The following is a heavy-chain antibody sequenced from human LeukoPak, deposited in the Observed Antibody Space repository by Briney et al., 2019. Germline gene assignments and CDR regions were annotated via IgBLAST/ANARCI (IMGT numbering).Heavy chain of an antibody. CDR1: GGSFSGYY. Sequence: SETLSLTCAVYGGSFSGYYWSWIRQPPGKGLEWIGEINHSGSTNYNPSLKSRVTISVDTSKNQFSLKLSSVTAADTAVYYCARNGVYYDSSGYYYNYWGQGTLVTVSS. J-gene: IGHJ4*02. V-gene: IGHV4-34*01. CDR3: ARNGVYYDSSGYYYNY. D-gene: IGHD3-22*01. CDR2: INHSGST.